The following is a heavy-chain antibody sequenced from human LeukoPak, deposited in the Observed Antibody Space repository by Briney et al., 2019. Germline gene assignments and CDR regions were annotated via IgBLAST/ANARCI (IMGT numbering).Heavy chain of an antibody. V-gene: IGHV1-24*01. CDR2: FDPEDGET. D-gene: IGHD3-9*01. CDR1: GYTLTELS. Sequence: ASVKVSCKVSGYTLTELSMHWVRQAPGKGLEWMGGFDPEDGETIYAQKFQGRVTMTEDTSTDTAYMELSSLRSEDTAVYYCARGPHLLTGYYIPFDYWGQGTLVTVSS. CDR3: ARGPHLLTGYYIPFDY. J-gene: IGHJ4*02.